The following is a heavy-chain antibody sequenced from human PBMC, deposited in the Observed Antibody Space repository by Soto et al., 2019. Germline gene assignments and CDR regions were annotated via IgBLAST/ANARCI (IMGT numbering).Heavy chain of an antibody. CDR1: GYSFSSYW. CDR2: IYPGDSDT. CDR3: ARNKGYCSSISCYGMDV. J-gene: IGHJ6*02. D-gene: IGHD2-2*01. V-gene: IGHV5-51*01. Sequence: PGASLKISCKGSGYSFSSYWIVWVRQMPGKGLEWMGTIYPGDSDTRYSPSFQGQVTISADKSISTAYLQWNSLKASDTAMYFCARNKGYCSSISCYGMDVWGQGAAVTVSS.